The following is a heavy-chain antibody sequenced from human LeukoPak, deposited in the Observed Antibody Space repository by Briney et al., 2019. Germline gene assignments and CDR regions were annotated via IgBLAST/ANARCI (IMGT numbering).Heavy chain of an antibody. CDR2: IIPIFGTA. J-gene: IGHJ4*02. V-gene: IGHV1-69*06. Sequence: SVKVSCKASGGTFSNYAISWVRQAPGQGLEWMGGIIPIFGTANYAQKFRGRVTITADKSTRTAYMELRSLRSDDTAVYYCASPLYSGSRRAYYFDYWGQGTPVNVSS. CDR3: ASPLYSGSRRAYYFDY. CDR1: GGTFSNYA. D-gene: IGHD1-26*01.